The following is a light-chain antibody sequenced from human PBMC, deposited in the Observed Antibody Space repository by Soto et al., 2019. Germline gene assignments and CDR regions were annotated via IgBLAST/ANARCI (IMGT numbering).Light chain of an antibody. V-gene: IGKV3-15*01. J-gene: IGKJ1*01. CDR2: GAS. CDR3: QQYSGSPRT. CDR1: QSVSSN. Sequence: EIVMTQSPATLSVSPGERATLSCRASQSVSSNLAWYQQKPGQAPRLLIYGASTRATGIPARFSGSGSGTEFTLTINRLEPEDSAVYYCQQYSGSPRTFGQGTKVDIK.